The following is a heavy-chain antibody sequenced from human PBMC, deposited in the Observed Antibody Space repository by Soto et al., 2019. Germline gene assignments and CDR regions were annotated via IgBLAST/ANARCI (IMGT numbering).Heavy chain of an antibody. CDR1: GGSFSGYY. CDR3: ARGRQGRDYYYYYYMDV. J-gene: IGHJ6*03. CDR2: INHSGST. V-gene: IGHV4-34*01. Sequence: SETLSLTCAVYGGSFSGYYWIWIRQPPGKGLEWIGEINHSGSTNYNPSLKSRVTISVDTSKNQFSLKLSSVTAADTAVYYCARGRQGRDYYYYYYMDVWGKGTTVTVSS.